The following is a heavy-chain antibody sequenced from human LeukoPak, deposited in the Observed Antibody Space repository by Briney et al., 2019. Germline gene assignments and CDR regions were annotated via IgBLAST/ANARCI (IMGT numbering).Heavy chain of an antibody. CDR2: ISYDGSNK. CDR3: ARASLDNNWFDP. Sequence: GGSLRLSCAASGFTFSSYAMHWVRQAPGKGLEWVAVISYDGSNKYYADSVKGRFTISRDNSKNTLYLQMNSLGAEDTAVYYCARASLDNNWFDPWGQGPLVTVSS. V-gene: IGHV3-30-3*01. D-gene: IGHD5-24*01. CDR1: GFTFSSYA. J-gene: IGHJ5*02.